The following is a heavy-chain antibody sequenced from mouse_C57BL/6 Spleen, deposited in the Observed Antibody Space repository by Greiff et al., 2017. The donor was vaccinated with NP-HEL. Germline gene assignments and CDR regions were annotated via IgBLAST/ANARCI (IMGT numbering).Heavy chain of an antibody. CDR1: GFTFSSYT. Sequence: EVKLQESGGGLVKPGGSLKLSCAASGFTFSSYTMSWVRQTPEKRLEWVATISGGGGNTYYPDSVKGRFTISRDNARNTLYLQMSRLRSEDTALYYCAKHYYYGSSYQYFDVWGTGTTVTVSS. CDR3: AKHYYYGSSYQYFDV. J-gene: IGHJ1*03. CDR2: ISGGGGNT. V-gene: IGHV5-9*01. D-gene: IGHD1-1*01.